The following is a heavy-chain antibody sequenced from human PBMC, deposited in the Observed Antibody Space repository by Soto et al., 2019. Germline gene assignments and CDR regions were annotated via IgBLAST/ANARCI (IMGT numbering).Heavy chain of an antibody. CDR2: ISYDGSNK. D-gene: IGHD6-19*01. Sequence: GGSLRLSCAASGFTFSSYGMHWVRQAPGKGLEWVAVISYDGSNKYYADSVKGRFTISRDNAKNSLYLQMNSLRAEDTAVYYCARVAEGRIAVAGRGAFDIWGQGTMVTVSS. CDR1: GFTFSSYG. J-gene: IGHJ3*02. V-gene: IGHV3-30*03. CDR3: ARVAEGRIAVAGRGAFDI.